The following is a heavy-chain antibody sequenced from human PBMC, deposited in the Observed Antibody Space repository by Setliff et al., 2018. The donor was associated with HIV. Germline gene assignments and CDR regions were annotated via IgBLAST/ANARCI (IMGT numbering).Heavy chain of an antibody. CDR3: AREGVWSGYYTGYMDV. D-gene: IGHD3-3*01. CDR1: GFSFSSYE. Sequence: PGGSLRLSCAASGFSFSSYEINWVRQAPGRGLEWISYISSSGTTLYYADSVKGRFTISRDNAENSLYLQMDSLRAEDTAVYYCAREGVWSGYYTGYMDVWGQGTLVTVSS. CDR2: ISSSGTTL. V-gene: IGHV3-48*03. J-gene: IGHJ4*02.